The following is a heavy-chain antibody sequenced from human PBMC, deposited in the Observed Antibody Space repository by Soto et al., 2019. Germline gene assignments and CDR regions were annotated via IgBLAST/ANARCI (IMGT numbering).Heavy chain of an antibody. CDR3: AGEVPVAYTGYYDY. CDR2: IYNTDNS. V-gene: IGHV4-4*07. J-gene: IGHJ4*02. CDR1: GGSISSSF. D-gene: IGHD3-16*01. Sequence: SETLSLTCTVSGGSISSSFWTWIRQPAGKGLEWIGRIYNTDNSNYNPSLKSRATMSVDTSKNQFSLNLRSVTAADTAVYYCAGEVPVAYTGYYDYWGQGILVTVSS.